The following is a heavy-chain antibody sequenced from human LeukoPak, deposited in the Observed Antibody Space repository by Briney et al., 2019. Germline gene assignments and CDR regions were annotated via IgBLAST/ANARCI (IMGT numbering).Heavy chain of an antibody. CDR2: IYPDESNI. CDR1: GYSFPTYW. J-gene: IGHJ5*02. Sequence: GESLKISCKGSGYSFPTYWIAWVRQMPGKGLEWMGIIYPDESNIRYSPSFQGQVTISADKSISPAYLQWTSLKASDTAMYYIARPRARGSSASFEDWRQGCLVSVQSRPGADP. V-gene: IGHV5-51*01. CDR3: ARPRARGSSASFEDWRQGCLVSVQSRPGADP. D-gene: IGHD2-21*02.